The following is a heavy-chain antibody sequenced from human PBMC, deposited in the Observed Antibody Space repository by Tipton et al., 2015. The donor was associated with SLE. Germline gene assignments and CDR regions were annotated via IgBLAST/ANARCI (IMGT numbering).Heavy chain of an antibody. CDR2: IWYDGSTK. Sequence: SLRLSCAASGFTVSSSYMSWVRLAPDKGLEWVAVIWYDGSTKYYADSVKGRFTISRDISKNTVYLLMNSLRAEDTAVYYCARQKEGAPGAVDTWGQGTLVTVSS. CDR1: GFTVSSSY. J-gene: IGHJ3*02. CDR3: ARQKEGAPGAVDT. V-gene: IGHV3-33*08. D-gene: IGHD1-26*01.